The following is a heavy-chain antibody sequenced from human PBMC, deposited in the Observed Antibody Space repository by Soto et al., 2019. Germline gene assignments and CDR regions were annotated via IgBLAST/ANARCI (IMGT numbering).Heavy chain of an antibody. D-gene: IGHD3-16*01. Sequence: GGSLRLSCTASGFTFGDYAMSWFRQAPGKGLEWVGFIRSKAYGGTTEYAASVKGRFTISRDDSKSIAYLQMNSLKTEDTAVYYCTRSGPGKEYYDYVWGSAREPDFDYWGQGTLVTVSS. V-gene: IGHV3-49*03. CDR3: TRSGPGKEYYDYVWGSAREPDFDY. CDR2: IRSKAYGGTT. CDR1: GFTFGDYA. J-gene: IGHJ4*02.